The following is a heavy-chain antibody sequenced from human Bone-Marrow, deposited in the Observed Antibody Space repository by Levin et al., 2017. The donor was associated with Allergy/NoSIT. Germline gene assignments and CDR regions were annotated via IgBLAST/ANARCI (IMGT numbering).Heavy chain of an antibody. CDR3: ARLSLTFYDILTGYYSPIGTFDY. CDR1: GGSISSGGYS. J-gene: IGHJ4*02. D-gene: IGHD3-9*01. V-gene: IGHV4-30-2*05. CDR2: IYHSGST. Sequence: SETLSLTCAVSGGSISSGGYSWSWIRQPPGKGLEWIGHIYHSGSTYYNPSLKSRITISIDTSKSQFSLQLSSVTAADTAVYYCARLSLTFYDILTGYYSPIGTFDYWGQGTLVTVSS.